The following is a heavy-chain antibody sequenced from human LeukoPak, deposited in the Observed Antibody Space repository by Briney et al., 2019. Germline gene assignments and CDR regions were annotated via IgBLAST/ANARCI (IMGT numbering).Heavy chain of an antibody. CDR2: IWYDGSNK. V-gene: IGHV3-33*08. CDR3: ARDRADNDAFDI. J-gene: IGHJ3*02. CDR1: GFTFTTYT. Sequence: PGGSLRLSCVASGFTFTTYTMSWVRQAPGKGLEWVAVIWYDGSNKYYADSVKGRFTISRDNSKNTLYLQMNSLRAEDTAVYYCARDRADNDAFDIWGQGTMVTVSS.